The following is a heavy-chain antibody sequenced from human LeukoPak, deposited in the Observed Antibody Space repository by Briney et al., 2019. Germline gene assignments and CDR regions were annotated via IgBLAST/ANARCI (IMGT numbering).Heavy chain of an antibody. J-gene: IGHJ4*02. Sequence: PSQTLSLTCTVSGGSISSGGHYWGWIRQHPGKGLDWIGYISHSGTTYYNPSLKSRVSISVDTSKNQFSLKLSSVTAADTALYYCARSNYGSGSYYNNWGQGTLVSVSS. V-gene: IGHV4-31*03. CDR2: ISHSGTT. D-gene: IGHD3-10*01. CDR1: GGSISSGGHY. CDR3: ARSNYGSGSYYNN.